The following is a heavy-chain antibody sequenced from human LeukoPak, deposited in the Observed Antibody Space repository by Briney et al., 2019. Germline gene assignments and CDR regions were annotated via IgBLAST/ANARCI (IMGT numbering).Heavy chain of an antibody. J-gene: IGHJ4*02. CDR3: ANLGPPGRDHYLES. CDR1: GFTFSSYV. V-gene: IGHV3-23*01. Sequence: GGSLRLSCAASGFTFSSYVMSWVRQASGKGLEWVSSISDSGDYTYYADSVKGLFTISRDNSKNTLYLQMNSLRDEDTAVYYCANLGPPGRDHYLESWGQGTLVTVSS. CDR2: ISDSGDYT. D-gene: IGHD5-24*01.